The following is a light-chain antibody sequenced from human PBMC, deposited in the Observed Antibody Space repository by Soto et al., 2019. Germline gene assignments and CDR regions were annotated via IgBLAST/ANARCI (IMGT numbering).Light chain of an antibody. CDR1: SSDVGSYDF. V-gene: IGLV2-23*02. CDR2: EVN. CDR3: CSYAGGSILV. J-gene: IGLJ3*02. Sequence: QSVLTQPASVSGSPGQSITISCTGTSSDVGSYDFVSWFQQPPGKAPKLMIYEVNRRPSGISNRFSGSKSGDTASLTISGLQAEDEADYYCCSYAGGSILVFGGGTKLTVL.